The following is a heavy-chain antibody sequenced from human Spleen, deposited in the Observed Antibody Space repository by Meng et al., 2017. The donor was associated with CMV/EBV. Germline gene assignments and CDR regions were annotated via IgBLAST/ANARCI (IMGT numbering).Heavy chain of an antibody. D-gene: IGHD7-27*01. CDR3: GRDLTGERDQ. J-gene: IGHJ4*02. CDR1: GFTFSSYW. CDR2: INEDGSFT. Sequence: DVQHVESGGTLVQPGGSLILSCADSGFTFSSYWMHWVRQVPGEGLVWVSRINEDGSFTSYAGSVQGRFTISRDNAKNTLYLQMNSLRVDDSAVYYCGRDLTGERDQWGQGTLVTVSS. V-gene: IGHV3-74*03.